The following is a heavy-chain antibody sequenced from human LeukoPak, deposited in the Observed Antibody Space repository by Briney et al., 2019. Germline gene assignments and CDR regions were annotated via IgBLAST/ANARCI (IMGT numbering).Heavy chain of an antibody. D-gene: IGHD1-26*01. J-gene: IGHJ4*02. Sequence: SETLSLTCTVSGGSISSGGYSWSWIRQPPGKGLEWIGYIYHSGSTYYNPSLKSRVTISVDRSKNQFSLKLSSVTAADSAVYYGARGGSSVQDFDYWGQGTLVTVSS. V-gene: IGHV4-30-2*01. CDR3: ARGGSSVQDFDY. CDR2: IYHSGST. CDR1: GGSISSGGYS.